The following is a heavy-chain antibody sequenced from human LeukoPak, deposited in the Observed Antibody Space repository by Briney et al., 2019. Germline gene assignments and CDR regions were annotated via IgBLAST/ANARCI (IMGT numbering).Heavy chain of an antibody. CDR3: ARDIPGYDAFDI. V-gene: IGHV1-69*05. D-gene: IGHD1-1*01. Sequence: ASVKVSCKASGGTFNNYAISWVRQAPGQGLEWTGGIILIFDTPNYAQKFQGRVTITTDESTSTAYMELSSLRSEDTAVYYCARDIPGYDAFDIWGQGTVVTVSS. CDR2: IILIFDTP. CDR1: GGTFNNYA. J-gene: IGHJ3*02.